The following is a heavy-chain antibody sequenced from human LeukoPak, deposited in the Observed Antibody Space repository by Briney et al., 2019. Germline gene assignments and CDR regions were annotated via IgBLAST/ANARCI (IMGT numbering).Heavy chain of an antibody. D-gene: IGHD3-22*01. Sequence: PGGSLRLSCAASGFTFSSYAMSWVRQAPGKGLEWVSVISGSGGSTSYADSVKGRFTISRDNSKNTLYLQMNSLRAEDTAVYYCAKVVDYYDSRGYYGYWGQGTLVTVSS. CDR3: AKVVDYYDSRGYYGY. CDR1: GFTFSSYA. CDR2: ISGSGGST. V-gene: IGHV3-23*01. J-gene: IGHJ4*02.